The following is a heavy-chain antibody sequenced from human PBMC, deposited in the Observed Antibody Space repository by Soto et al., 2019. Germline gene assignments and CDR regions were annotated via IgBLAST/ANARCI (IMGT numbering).Heavy chain of an antibody. J-gene: IGHJ4*02. CDR3: ARDYIVAALGN. V-gene: IGHV4-31*03. CDR1: GFSTRSGGYY. D-gene: IGHD6-6*01. Sequence: TLALTCTVSGFSTRSGGYYCSWLRQHPGKGLEWIGYIYYSGSTYYNPSLKSRVTISVDTSKNQFSLKLSSVTAADTAVYYCARDYIVAALGNWGQGTLVSVSS. CDR2: IYYSGST.